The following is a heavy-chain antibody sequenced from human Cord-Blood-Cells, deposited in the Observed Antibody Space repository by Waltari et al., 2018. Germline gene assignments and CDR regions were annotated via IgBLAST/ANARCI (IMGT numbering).Heavy chain of an antibody. D-gene: IGHD1-7*01. CDR1: GGSISSSSYY. J-gene: IGHJ2*01. CDR3: ARLKLELRNWYFDL. CDR2: IYYSGST. Sequence: QLQLQESGPGLVKPSETLSLTCTVSGGSISSSSYYWGWIRQPPGKGLEWIGSIYYSGSTYSTPSRKSGVTIPVDTSKNQFSLKLSSVTAADTAVYYCARLKLELRNWYFDLWGRGTLVTVSS. V-gene: IGHV4-39*01.